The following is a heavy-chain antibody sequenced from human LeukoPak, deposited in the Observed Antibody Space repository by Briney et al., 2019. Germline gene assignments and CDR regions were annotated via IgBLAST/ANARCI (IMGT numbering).Heavy chain of an antibody. J-gene: IGHJ4*02. Sequence: SETLSLTCTVSGYSISSGYYWGWIRQPPGKGLEWIGSIYHTGTTYYNPSLKSRVTISVDTSKNQFSLKLSSVTAADTAVYYCARERGEEYSSGWYKTNYFYNWGQGIRVTVSS. CDR1: GYSISSGYY. D-gene: IGHD6-19*01. CDR3: ARERGEEYSSGWYKTNYFYN. V-gene: IGHV4-38-2*02. CDR2: IYHTGTT.